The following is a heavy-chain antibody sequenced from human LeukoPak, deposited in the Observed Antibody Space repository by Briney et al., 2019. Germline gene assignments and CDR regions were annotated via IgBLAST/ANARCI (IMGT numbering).Heavy chain of an antibody. V-gene: IGHV3-23*01. Sequence: GGSLRLSCAASGFTFSNYAMSWVRQGPGEGLEWVSAISGSGGSTYYADSVKGRFTIPRDNSKNRLYLQMNSLRAEDTAVYYCARGHVEMATTYDYWGQGTLVTVSS. CDR3: ARGHVEMATTYDY. J-gene: IGHJ4*02. D-gene: IGHD5-24*01. CDR2: ISGSGGST. CDR1: GFTFSNYA.